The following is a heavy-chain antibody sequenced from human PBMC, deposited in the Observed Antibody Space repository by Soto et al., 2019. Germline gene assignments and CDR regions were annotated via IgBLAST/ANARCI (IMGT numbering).Heavy chain of an antibody. V-gene: IGHV4-39*01. CDR3: ASTGRFAAIELWWFDP. CDR2: ISYSGST. CDR1: GGSFSSSSYF. J-gene: IGHJ5*02. D-gene: IGHD2-8*01. Sequence: QLQLQESGPGLVKPSETLSLTCTVSGGSFSSSSYFWAWIRQPPGKGLEWIGSISYSGSTYYTPSRKSRVTIPVDTSKNQFSVKLSSVTAADTAVYYCASTGRFAAIELWWFDPWGRGTLVTVSS.